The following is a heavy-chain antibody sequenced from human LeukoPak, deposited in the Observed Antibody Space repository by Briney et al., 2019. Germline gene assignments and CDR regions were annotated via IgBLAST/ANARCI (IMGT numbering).Heavy chain of an antibody. CDR1: GFTFSSYA. V-gene: IGHV3-23*01. CDR3: ARGSGPSRPYYFDY. D-gene: IGHD3-16*01. J-gene: IGHJ4*02. CDR2: INAGGSST. Sequence: PGGSLRLSCAASGFTFSSYAMSWVRQAPGKGLEWVSAINAGGSSTYYADSVEGRVTISRDNSKNTLYLQMNSLRAEDTAIYYCARGSGPSRPYYFDYWGQGTLVTVSS.